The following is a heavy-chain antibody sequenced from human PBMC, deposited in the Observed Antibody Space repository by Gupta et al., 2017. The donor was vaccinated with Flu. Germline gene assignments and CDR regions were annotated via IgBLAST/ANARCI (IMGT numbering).Heavy chain of an antibody. J-gene: IGHJ3*02. D-gene: IGHD2-15*01. Sequence: EVQLVESGGGLVQPGGSLRLSCAASGFTFSSYELNWVRQAPGKGLGWVSYISSSGSTIYYADSVKGRFTISRDNAKNSLYLQMNSLRAEDTAVYYCARFVVVVAADDAFDIWGQGTMVTVSS. V-gene: IGHV3-48*03. CDR3: ARFVVVVAADDAFDI. CDR2: ISSSGSTI. CDR1: GFTFSSYE.